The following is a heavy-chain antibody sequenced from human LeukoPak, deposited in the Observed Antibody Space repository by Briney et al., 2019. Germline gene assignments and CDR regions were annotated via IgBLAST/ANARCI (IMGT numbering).Heavy chain of an antibody. V-gene: IGHV2-70*12. D-gene: IGHD5-18*01. CDR2: IDWDDDK. J-gene: IGHJ4*02. CDR3: AHRLGGFPSSYGQIFDY. Sequence: SGPTLVNPTQTLTLTCTFSGFSLTTSGMCVSWIRQPPGKALEWLARIDWDDDKFYSTSLKTRLTISKDTSKNQVVLTMTNMDPVDTATYYCAHRLGGFPSSYGQIFDYWGQGTLVTVSS. CDR1: GFSLTTSGMC.